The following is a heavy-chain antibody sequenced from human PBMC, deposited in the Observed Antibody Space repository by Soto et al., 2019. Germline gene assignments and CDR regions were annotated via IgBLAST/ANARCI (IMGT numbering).Heavy chain of an antibody. D-gene: IGHD1-26*01. CDR2: IIPIFGTA. CDR3: ASFRGSGSYYYYYGMDV. V-gene: IGHV1-69*06. CDR1: GGTFSSYA. Sequence: QVQLVQSGAEVKKPGSSVKVSCKASGGTFSSYAISWVRQAPGQGLEWMGGIIPIFGTANYAQKFQGRVTITADKSTSTAYMELSSLRSEDTAVYYCASFRGSGSYYYYYGMDVWGQGTTVTVSS. J-gene: IGHJ6*02.